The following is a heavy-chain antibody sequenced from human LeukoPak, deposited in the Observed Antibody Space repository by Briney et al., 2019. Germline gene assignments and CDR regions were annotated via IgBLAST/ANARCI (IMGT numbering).Heavy chain of an antibody. CDR3: ARDKELYYDILTGYSSFDY. CDR1: GYTFTNYY. V-gene: IGHV1-18*04. D-gene: IGHD3-9*01. Sequence: ASVKVSCKASGYTFTNYYMHWVRQAPGEGLEWMGWSSAYNDNTNNAQKLQGRITMTTDTSTSTAYMELRNLRSDDTAVYCCARDKELYYDILTGYSSFDYWGQGTLVTVSS. CDR2: SSAYNDNT. J-gene: IGHJ4*02.